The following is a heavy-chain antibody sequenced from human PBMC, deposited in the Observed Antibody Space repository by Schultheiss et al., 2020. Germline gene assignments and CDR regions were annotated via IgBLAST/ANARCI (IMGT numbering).Heavy chain of an antibody. CDR1: GYSFPIYW. J-gene: IGHJ4*02. CDR2: IYPGDSDT. D-gene: IGHD3-16*01. CDR3: ARPGSGSYTWVNGWFDY. Sequence: GESLKISCKGSGYSFPIYWIGWVRQMPGKGLEWMGIIYPGDSDTRYSPSFQGQVTISADKSISTAYLQWSSLKASDTAMYYCARPGSGSYTWVNGWFDYWGQGTLVTVSS. V-gene: IGHV5-51*01.